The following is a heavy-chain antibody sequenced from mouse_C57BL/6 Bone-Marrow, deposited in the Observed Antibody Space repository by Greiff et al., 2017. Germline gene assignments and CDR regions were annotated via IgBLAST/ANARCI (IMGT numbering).Heavy chain of an antibody. V-gene: IGHV5-6*01. CDR3: ARQGDCDGFPWFAY. CDR2: ISSGGSYT. Sequence: EVKLVESGGDLVKPGGSLKLSCAASGFTFSSYGMSWVRQTPDKRLEWVATISSGGSYTYYPDSVKGRFTISRDNAKNTLYLQMSSLKSEDTAMYYCARQGDCDGFPWFAYWGQGTLVTVSA. CDR1: GFTFSSYG. J-gene: IGHJ3*01.